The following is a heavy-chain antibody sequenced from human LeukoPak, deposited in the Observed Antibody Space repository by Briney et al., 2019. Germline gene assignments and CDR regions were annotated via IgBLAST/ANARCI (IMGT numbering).Heavy chain of an antibody. CDR2: IYPGDSDT. V-gene: IGHV5-51*01. Sequence: GESLKISCKGSGYSFTSYWIGWVRQMPGKGLEWMGIIYPGDSDTRYSPSFQSQVTISADKSISTACLQWSSLKASDTAMYYCASLLYDSSGYPGGDYWGQGTLVTVSS. J-gene: IGHJ4*02. CDR1: GYSFTSYW. CDR3: ASLLYDSSGYPGGDY. D-gene: IGHD3-22*01.